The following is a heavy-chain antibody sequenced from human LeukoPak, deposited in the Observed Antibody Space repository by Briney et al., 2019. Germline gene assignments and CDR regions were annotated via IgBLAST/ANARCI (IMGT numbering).Heavy chain of an antibody. CDR1: GYTFTGYY. CDR2: INPNSGGT. J-gene: IGHJ5*02. CDR3: ARVANYYGSGSLGYNWFDP. D-gene: IGHD3-10*01. Sequence: GASVKVSCKASGYTFTGYYMHWVRQAPGQGLEWMGWINPNSGGTNYAQKFQGRVTMTRDTSISTAYMELSRLRSDDTAVYYCARVANYYGSGSLGYNWFDPWGQGTLVTVSS. V-gene: IGHV1-2*02.